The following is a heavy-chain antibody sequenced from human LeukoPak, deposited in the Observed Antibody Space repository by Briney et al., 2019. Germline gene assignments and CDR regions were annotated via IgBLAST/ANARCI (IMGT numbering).Heavy chain of an antibody. Sequence: SETLSLTCTVSGGSISSYYWSWIRQPAGKGLEWIGRIYTSGYTNYNPSLKGRVTISVDTSKNQFSLKLSLVTAADTAVYYCARDHRRYSGYEIYYYYYGMDVWGQGTTVTVSS. V-gene: IGHV4-4*07. J-gene: IGHJ6*02. CDR2: IYTSGYT. CDR3: ARDHRRYSGYEIYYYYYGMDV. D-gene: IGHD5-12*01. CDR1: GGSISSYY.